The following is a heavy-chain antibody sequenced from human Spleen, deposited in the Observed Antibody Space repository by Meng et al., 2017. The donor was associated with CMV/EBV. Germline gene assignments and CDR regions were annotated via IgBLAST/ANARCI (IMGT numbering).Heavy chain of an antibody. D-gene: IGHD4-17*01. J-gene: IGHJ6*02. CDR1: GYTFTGYY. CDR2: INPQSGGT. CDR3: TRHGDYLDV. Sequence: ASVKVSCKAFGYTFTGYYMYWVRQAPGQGLEWMGWINPQSGGTNYAQKFQGRVTMTRDTSINTAFMELTRLTSDDTAVYYCTRHGDYLDVWGQGTAVTVSS. V-gene: IGHV1-2*02.